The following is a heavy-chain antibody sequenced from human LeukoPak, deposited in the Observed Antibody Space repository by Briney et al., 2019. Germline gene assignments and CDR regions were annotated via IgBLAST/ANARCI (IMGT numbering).Heavy chain of an antibody. Sequence: KTGGSLRLSCAASGFTFSSYSMNWVRQAPGKGLEWVSSISSSSSYIYYADSVKGRFTISRDNAKNSLFLKTDTLRGDDTGIYYCARDPNVLGITPYYFDFWGQGTLVTVSS. CDR3: ARDPNVLGITPYYFDF. D-gene: IGHD3-10*02. CDR1: GFTFSSYS. V-gene: IGHV3-21*01. CDR2: ISSSSSYI. J-gene: IGHJ4*02.